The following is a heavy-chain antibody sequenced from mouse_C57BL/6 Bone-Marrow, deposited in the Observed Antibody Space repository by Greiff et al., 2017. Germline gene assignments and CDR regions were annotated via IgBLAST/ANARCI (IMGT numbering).Heavy chain of an antibody. V-gene: IGHV3-6*01. Sequence: EVKLQESGPGLVKPSQSLSLTCSVTGYSITSGYYWNWIRQFPGNKLEWMGYISYDGSNNYNPSLKNRISITRDTSKNQFFLKLNSVTTEDTATYYCARSSREDYFDYWGQGTTLTVSS. D-gene: IGHD1-1*01. CDR3: ARSSREDYFDY. CDR2: ISYDGSN. J-gene: IGHJ2*01. CDR1: GYSITSGYY.